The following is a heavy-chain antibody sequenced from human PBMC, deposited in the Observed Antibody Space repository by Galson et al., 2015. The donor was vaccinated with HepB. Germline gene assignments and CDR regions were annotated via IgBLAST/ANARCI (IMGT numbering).Heavy chain of an antibody. D-gene: IGHD6-19*01. CDR3: AKEGHTSGFS. CDR1: GFTFSSYA. CDR2: ISHDGRSE. J-gene: IGHJ4*02. V-gene: IGHV3-30*04. Sequence: SLRLSCAASGFTFSSYAMHWVRQAPGKGLEWMALISHDGRSEDYADSVRGRVTISRDNSNKTLYQQMSGLRVEDTGVYFCAKEGHTSGFSWGQGTLVIVSS.